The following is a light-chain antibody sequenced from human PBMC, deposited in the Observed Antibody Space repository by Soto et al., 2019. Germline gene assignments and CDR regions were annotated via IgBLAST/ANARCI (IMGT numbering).Light chain of an antibody. J-gene: IGLJ2*01. Sequence: QPVLTQSPSASASLGASVKLTCTLSSGHSTYAIAWHQQQPEKGPRYLMKLDSDGIHSKGDGIPDRFSGSSYGAERYLTISSLQSEDEADYYCQTWGTGIVVFGGGTKLTVL. V-gene: IGLV4-69*02. CDR2: LDSDGIH. CDR1: SGHSTYA. CDR3: QTWGTGIVV.